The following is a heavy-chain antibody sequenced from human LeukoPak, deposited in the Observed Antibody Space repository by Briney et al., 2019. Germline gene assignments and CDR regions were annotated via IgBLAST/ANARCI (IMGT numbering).Heavy chain of an antibody. CDR2: SGTIGDT. J-gene: IGHJ4*02. Sequence: GGSLRLSCAVSGFTFSSYAMSWVRQAPGRGLEWVSLSGTIGDTYYADSVKGRFTISRDLSKNTLYLQMNSLRAEDTAVYYCAKYYDYIWGSYRYMDYWGQGNLVTVSS. CDR3: AKYYDYIWGSYRYMDY. CDR1: GFTFSSYA. D-gene: IGHD3-16*02. V-gene: IGHV3-23*01.